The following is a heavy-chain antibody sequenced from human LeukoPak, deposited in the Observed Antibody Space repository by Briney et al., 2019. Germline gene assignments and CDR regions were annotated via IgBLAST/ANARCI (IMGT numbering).Heavy chain of an antibody. V-gene: IGHV3-30*03. CDR3: ARPPPPSPEYSSSYYFDY. J-gene: IGHJ4*02. CDR1: GFTFSSYG. D-gene: IGHD6-6*01. CDR2: ISYDGSNK. Sequence: PGGSLRLSCAASGFTFSSYGMHWVRQPPGKGLEWVAVISYDGSNKYYADSVKGRFTISRDNSKNTLYLQMNSLRAEDTAVYYCARPPPPSPEYSSSYYFDYWGQGTLVTVSS.